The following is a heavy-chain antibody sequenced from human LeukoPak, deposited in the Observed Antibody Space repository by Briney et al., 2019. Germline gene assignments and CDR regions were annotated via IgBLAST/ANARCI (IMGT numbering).Heavy chain of an antibody. Sequence: PSETLSLTCAVSGGSISSDSYYEAWIRQPPGKGLEWIGSIYYSGSTYYNPSLKSRVIISIDTSKNQFSLKLTSVTAADTAVYSCARHWGSCHGGGSDCYTFDYWGQGSPVTVSS. CDR2: IYYSGST. J-gene: IGHJ4*02. D-gene: IGHD2-21*02. CDR3: ARHWGSCHGGGSDCYTFDY. V-gene: IGHV4-39*01. CDR1: GGSISSDSYY.